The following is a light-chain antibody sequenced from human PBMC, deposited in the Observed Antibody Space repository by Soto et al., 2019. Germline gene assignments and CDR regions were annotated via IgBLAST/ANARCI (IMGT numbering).Light chain of an antibody. J-gene: IGKJ1*01. CDR2: AAS. CDR3: QKYYTGPET. CDR1: QGISSY. V-gene: IGKV1-27*01. Sequence: DIQMTQSPSSLSASVGDRVTITCRASQGISSYLAWYQQKPGKVPKILIYAASTLQSGGPPHFSGSRSGTEFTPTISNLQPEDVATDYCQKYYTGPETFGQGTKVEIK.